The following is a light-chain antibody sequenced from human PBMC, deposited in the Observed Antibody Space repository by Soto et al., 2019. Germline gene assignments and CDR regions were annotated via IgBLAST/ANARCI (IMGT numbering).Light chain of an antibody. CDR2: GAS. Sequence: EIVMTESPATLSLSPVERATLSCMASQSVSIDLAWYQQTPGQAPRLLIYGASSRATGIPDRFSGSGSGTDFTLTISRLEPEDFAVYYCQQYGSSPITFGQGTRLEIK. CDR3: QQYGSSPIT. V-gene: IGKV3-20*01. J-gene: IGKJ5*01. CDR1: QSVSID.